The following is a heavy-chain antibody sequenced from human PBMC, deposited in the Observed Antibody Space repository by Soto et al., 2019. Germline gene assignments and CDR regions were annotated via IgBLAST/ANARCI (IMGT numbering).Heavy chain of an antibody. CDR1: GFTVTSDY. D-gene: IGHD6-19*01. CDR3: ARFPRIALAAFDC. Sequence: EVQLVESGGDLVQPGGSLRLSCAASGFTVTSDYMSWVRQAPGKGLEWVSTIYSGDNTYYADSVKGRFIISRDKSKNTLYLQMTNLRAEDTAVYYCARFPRIALAAFDCWGQGTLVTGSS. CDR2: IYSGDNT. J-gene: IGHJ4*02. V-gene: IGHV3-66*01.